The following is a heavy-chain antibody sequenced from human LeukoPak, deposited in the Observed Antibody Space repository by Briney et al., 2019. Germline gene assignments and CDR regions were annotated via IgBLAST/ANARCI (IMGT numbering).Heavy chain of an antibody. J-gene: IGHJ4*02. CDR2: IYAGGNT. D-gene: IGHD6-13*01. Sequence: GGSLRLSCAASGFTVSTNYMSWVRQAPGKGLEWVGIIYAGGNTYYADPVQGRCSISRDSYNNTVYLQMNSLRPEDTAVYYCARYPGRAAAVPRFDYWGQGTLVTVSS. CDR1: GFTVSTNY. V-gene: IGHV3-66*01. CDR3: ARYPGRAAAVPRFDY.